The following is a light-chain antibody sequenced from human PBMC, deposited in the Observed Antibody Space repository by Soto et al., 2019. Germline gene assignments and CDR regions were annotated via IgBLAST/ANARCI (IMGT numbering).Light chain of an antibody. J-gene: IGKJ1*01. CDR1: QGISSY. CDR3: QQLNSYPVT. Sequence: DIQLTQSPSFLSASVGDRVTITCRASQGISSYLAWYQQKPGNAPKLLIYAASTLQSVVPSRFSGSGSGTEFTLTISSLQPEAFATYYCQQLNSYPVTFGKGTKVEIK. V-gene: IGKV1-9*01. CDR2: AAS.